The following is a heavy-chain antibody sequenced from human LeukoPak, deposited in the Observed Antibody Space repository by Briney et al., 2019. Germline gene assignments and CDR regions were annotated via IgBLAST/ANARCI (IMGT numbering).Heavy chain of an antibody. J-gene: IGHJ6*02. CDR1: GFTFNNYG. CDR2: ISYDGSNK. V-gene: IGHV3-30*18. D-gene: IGHD6-13*01. Sequence: PGGSLRLSCAASGFTFNNYGMHWVRQAPGKGLEWVAVISYDGSNKYYADSVKGRFTISRDNSKNTLYLQTNSLRAEDTAVYYCAKGIAAAGPRAYYYGMDVWGQGTTVTVSS. CDR3: AKGIAAAGPRAYYYGMDV.